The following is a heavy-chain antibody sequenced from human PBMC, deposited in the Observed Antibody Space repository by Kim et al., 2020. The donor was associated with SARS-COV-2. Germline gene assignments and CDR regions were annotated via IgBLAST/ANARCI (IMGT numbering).Heavy chain of an antibody. CDR1: GFTFSSYA. Sequence: GGSLRLSCAASGFTFSSYAMHWVRQAPGKGLEWVAVISYDGSNKYYADSVKGRFTISRDNSKNTLYLQMNSLRAEDTAVYYCARDFVSGWYCGELDYWGQGTLVTVSS. V-gene: IGHV3-30*04. J-gene: IGHJ4*02. CDR3: ARDFVSGWYCGELDY. CDR2: ISYDGSNK. D-gene: IGHD6-19*01.